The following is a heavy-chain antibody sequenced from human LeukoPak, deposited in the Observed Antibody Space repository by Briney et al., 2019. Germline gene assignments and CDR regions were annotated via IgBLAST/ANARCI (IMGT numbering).Heavy chain of an antibody. D-gene: IGHD3-10*01. V-gene: IGHV3-49*03. CDR3: TGYYGSGSYSTFDY. CDR2: IRSKVYGGTT. CDR1: GFTFGDLA. J-gene: IGHJ4*02. Sequence: GGSLRLSCTTSGFTFGDLAMTWFRQAPGKGLEWVSFIRSKVYGGTTEYAASVKGRFTISRDDSKSIAYPQMNSLKTDDTAVYYCTGYYGSGSYSTFDYWGQGTLVTVSS.